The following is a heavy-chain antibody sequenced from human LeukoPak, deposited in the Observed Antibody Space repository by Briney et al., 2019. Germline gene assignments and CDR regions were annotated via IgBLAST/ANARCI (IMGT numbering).Heavy chain of an antibody. CDR1: GFTFSGYI. CDR2: IGTSGNII. D-gene: IGHD6-13*01. Sequence: GGSLRLSCAASGFTFSGYIMNWVRQAPGKGLEWVAFIGTSGNIIYYADSVKGRFAVSRDNAKNSLYLQMNSLRAADTAVYYCARDDPAGTLNYWVQGTLVTV. V-gene: IGHV3-48*01. J-gene: IGHJ4*02. CDR3: ARDDPAGTLNY.